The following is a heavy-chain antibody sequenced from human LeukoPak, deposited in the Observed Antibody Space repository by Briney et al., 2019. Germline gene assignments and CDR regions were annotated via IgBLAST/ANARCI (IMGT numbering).Heavy chain of an antibody. CDR1: GFTFSSYA. J-gene: IGHJ5*02. Sequence: GGSLRLSCAASGFTFSSYAMHWVRQAPGKGLEWVAVISYDGSNKYYADSVKGRFTISRDNAKNSLYLQMNSLRAEDTAVYYCAKLPYCSGGSCYFTGGNWFDPWGQGTLVTVSS. CDR2: ISYDGSNK. CDR3: AKLPYCSGGSCYFTGGNWFDP. V-gene: IGHV3-30-3*02. D-gene: IGHD2-15*01.